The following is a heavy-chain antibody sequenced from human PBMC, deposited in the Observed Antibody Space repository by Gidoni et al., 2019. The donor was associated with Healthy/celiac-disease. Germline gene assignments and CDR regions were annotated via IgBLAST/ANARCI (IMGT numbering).Heavy chain of an antibody. Sequence: EVQLVQSGAEVKKPGESLKISCKGSGYSFTSYWIGWVRQLPGKGLEWVGIIYPGDSDTRYSPSFQGQVTISADKSISTAYLQWSSLKASDTAMYYCARRGGLTTFPYYYYGMDVWGQGTTVTVSS. CDR1: GYSFTSYW. D-gene: IGHD3-16*01. CDR2: IYPGDSDT. CDR3: ARRGGLTTFPYYYYGMDV. J-gene: IGHJ6*02. V-gene: IGHV5-51*01.